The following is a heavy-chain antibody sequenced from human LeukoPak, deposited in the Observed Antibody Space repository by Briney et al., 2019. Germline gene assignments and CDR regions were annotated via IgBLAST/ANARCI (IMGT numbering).Heavy chain of an antibody. Sequence: GGSLRLSCAASGFTFSDYYMSWIRQAPGKGLECVSYISSSGNTIYYADSVKGRFTISRDNAKNSLYLQMNSLRAEDTAVYYCARLSYYYDSSGYYSTWGQGTLVTVSS. D-gene: IGHD3-22*01. CDR3: ARLSYYYDSSGYYST. CDR2: ISSSGNTI. CDR1: GFTFSDYY. V-gene: IGHV3-11*04. J-gene: IGHJ5*02.